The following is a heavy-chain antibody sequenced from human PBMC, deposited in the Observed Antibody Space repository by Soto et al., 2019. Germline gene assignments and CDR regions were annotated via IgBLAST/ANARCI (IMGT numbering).Heavy chain of an antibody. CDR3: AREADCSGGSCYSGINYYYYYMDV. D-gene: IGHD2-15*01. Sequence: ASETLSLTCTVSGGSISSGGYYWSWIRQHPGKSLGWIGYIYYSGSTYYNPSLKSRVTISVDTSKNQFSLKLSSVTAADTAVYYCAREADCSGGSCYSGINYYYYYMDVWGKGTTVTVSS. V-gene: IGHV4-31*03. CDR1: GGSISSGGYY. J-gene: IGHJ6*03. CDR2: IYYSGST.